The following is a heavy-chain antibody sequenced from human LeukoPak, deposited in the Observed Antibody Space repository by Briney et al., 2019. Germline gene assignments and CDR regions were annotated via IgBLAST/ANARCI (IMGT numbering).Heavy chain of an antibody. D-gene: IGHD3-9*01. CDR3: ARDYDILAGYYSIDY. CDR2: IWYDGSNK. Sequence: GGSLRLYCAASGFTFSSYGMHWVRQAPGKGLEWVAVIWYDGSNKYYADSVKGRFTISRDNSKNTLYLQMNSLRAEDTAVYYCARDYDILAGYYSIDYWGQGTLVTVSS. V-gene: IGHV3-33*01. CDR1: GFTFSSYG. J-gene: IGHJ4*02.